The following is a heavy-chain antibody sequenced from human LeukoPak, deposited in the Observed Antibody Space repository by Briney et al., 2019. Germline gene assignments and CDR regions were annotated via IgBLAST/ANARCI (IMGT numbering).Heavy chain of an antibody. D-gene: IGHD1-26*01. Sequence: SSETLSLTCSVSGSSISSGHYWGWIRQPPGKGLEWIASIYHSGGRFETGSTHYSPSLKSRVTISVDTSKNELSLMMTSVTAADTAVYYCARNSSGSSFDRWGQGTLVSVSS. CDR1: GSSISSGHY. V-gene: IGHV4-38-2*02. CDR2: IYHSGGRFETGST. J-gene: IGHJ4*02. CDR3: ARNSSGSSFDR.